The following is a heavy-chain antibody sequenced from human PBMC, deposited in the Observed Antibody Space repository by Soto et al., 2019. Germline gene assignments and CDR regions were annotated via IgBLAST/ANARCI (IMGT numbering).Heavy chain of an antibody. CDR1: GFTSSSYS. J-gene: IGHJ6*02. V-gene: IGHV3-21*01. CDR3: ASQTSGYYYYGMDV. CDR2: ISSSSTYI. Sequence: GGSLRLSCAASGFTSSSYSMNWVRQAPGKGLEWVSSISSSSTYIHYADSVKGRFTISRDNAKNSLYLQMNSLSAEDTAVYYCASQTSGYYYYGMDVWGQGTTVTVSS.